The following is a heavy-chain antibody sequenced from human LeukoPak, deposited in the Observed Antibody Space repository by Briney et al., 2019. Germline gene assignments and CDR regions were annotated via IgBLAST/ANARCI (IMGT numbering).Heavy chain of an antibody. Sequence: KPSETLSLTCTVSGASVSNYYWSWIRQPAGKGLEWIGRIYNGGSANYNPSLQGRISMSVDTSKNQFSLRLKSVTAADTAVYYCARQPIEPYYFDYWGQGTLVTVSS. CDR1: GASVSNYY. V-gene: IGHV4-4*07. CDR3: ARQPIEPYYFDY. D-gene: IGHD1-14*01. CDR2: IYNGGSA. J-gene: IGHJ4*02.